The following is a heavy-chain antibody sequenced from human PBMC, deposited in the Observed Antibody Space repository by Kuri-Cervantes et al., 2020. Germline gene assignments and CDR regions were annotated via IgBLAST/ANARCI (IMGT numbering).Heavy chain of an antibody. CDR3: ARVYCSGGSCYGPFDY. V-gene: IGHV3-33*08. J-gene: IGHJ4*02. Sequence: GESLKISCAASGFTFSSSGMHWVRQAPGKGLEWVAVIWYDGSNKFYADSVKGRFTISRDNSKNTLYLQMNSLRAEDTAVYYCARVYCSGGSCYGPFDYWGQGTLVTVSS. CDR1: GFTFSSSG. D-gene: IGHD2-15*01. CDR2: IWYDGSNK.